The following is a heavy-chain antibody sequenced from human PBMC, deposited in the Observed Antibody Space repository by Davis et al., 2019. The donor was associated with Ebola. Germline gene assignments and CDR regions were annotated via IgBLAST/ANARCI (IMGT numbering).Heavy chain of an antibody. J-gene: IGHJ6*03. CDR2: IYNRGTT. V-gene: IGHV4-61*08. D-gene: IGHD1-26*01. CDR1: SGSVNSNVYS. CDR3: AALFSGSYLAYVDV. Sequence: MPSETLSLTCTVASGSVNSNVYSWNWIRQSPEKGLEWIGFIYNRGTTNSNPSLNRRVTISKETSRNQFSLELRSVTAADTAVYYCAALFSGSYLAYVDVWGKGTTVTVS.